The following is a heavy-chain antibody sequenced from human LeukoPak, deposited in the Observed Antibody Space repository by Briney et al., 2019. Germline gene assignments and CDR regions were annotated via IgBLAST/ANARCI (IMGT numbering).Heavy chain of an antibody. Sequence: SDTLSLTCTVSGASITQHYWSWIRQPPGKAREYIGYFYYDGSSNYTSSVRTRVTILVDTSKNQFTLNLRSVTAADTAKYYCTRGITGHYRSLGGFAFDIWGQGTMVAVSS. D-gene: IGHD3-16*01. V-gene: IGHV4-59*07. J-gene: IGHJ3*02. CDR2: FYYDGSS. CDR1: GASITQHY. CDR3: TRGITGHYRSLGGFAFDI.